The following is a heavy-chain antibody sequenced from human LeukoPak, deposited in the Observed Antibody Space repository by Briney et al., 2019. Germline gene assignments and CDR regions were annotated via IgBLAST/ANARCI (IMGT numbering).Heavy chain of an antibody. D-gene: IGHD2-2*01. J-gene: IGHJ4*02. V-gene: IGHV1-18*04. CDR2: ISAYNGNT. Sequence: ASVKVSCKASGYTFTGYYMHWVRQAPGQGLEWMGWISAYNGNTNYAQKLQGRVTMTTDTSTSTAYMELRSLRSDDTAVYYCAAHRYCSSTSCHEVDYWGQGTLVTVSS. CDR1: GYTFTGYY. CDR3: AAHRYCSSTSCHEVDY.